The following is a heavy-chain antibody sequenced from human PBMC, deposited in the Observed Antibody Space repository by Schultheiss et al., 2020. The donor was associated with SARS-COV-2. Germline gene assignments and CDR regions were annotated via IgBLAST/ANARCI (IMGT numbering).Heavy chain of an antibody. CDR1: GFSVTTNY. J-gene: IGHJ4*02. CDR3: AKDVGAVASLFEH. D-gene: IGHD3-16*01. Sequence: GGSLRLSCAASGFSVTTNYLSWVRQAPGKGLEWVSIIYPAGSEHYADSVKGRFIISRDIAKNTVFLQMNSLRAEDTAIYYCAKDVGAVASLFEHWGQGTLVTVSS. V-gene: IGHV3-66*01. CDR2: IYPAGSE.